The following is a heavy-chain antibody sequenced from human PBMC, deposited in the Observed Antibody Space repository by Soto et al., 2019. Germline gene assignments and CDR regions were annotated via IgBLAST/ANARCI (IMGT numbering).Heavy chain of an antibody. D-gene: IGHD6-13*01. J-gene: IGHJ5*02. V-gene: IGHV4-30-4*01. Sequence: SETLSLTCTVSGGSISSGDYYWSWIRQPPGKGLEWIGYIYYSGSTYYNPSLKSRVTISVDTSKNQFSLKLSSVTAADTAVYYCARARIAAALFWLDPWGKGTLVTVSS. CDR2: IYYSGST. CDR1: GGSISSGDYY. CDR3: ARARIAAALFWLDP.